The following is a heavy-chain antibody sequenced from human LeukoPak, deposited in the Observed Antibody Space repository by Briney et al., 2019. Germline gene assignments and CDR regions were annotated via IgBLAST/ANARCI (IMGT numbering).Heavy chain of an antibody. CDR2: IYHSGTT. Sequence: KPSETLSLTCAVSGAFITNSHWWSWARQPPGKGLEWIGEIYHSGTTNYNPSLKGRVTMSVDKSKNQFSLKLSSVTAADTSVYYCATYFYGEYGSYYFDYWGQGTLVTVSS. J-gene: IGHJ4*02. CDR1: GAFITNSHW. V-gene: IGHV4-4*02. D-gene: IGHD4-17*01. CDR3: ATYFYGEYGSYYFDY.